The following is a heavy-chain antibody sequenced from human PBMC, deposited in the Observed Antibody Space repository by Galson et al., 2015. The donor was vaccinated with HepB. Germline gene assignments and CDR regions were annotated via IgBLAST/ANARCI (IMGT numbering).Heavy chain of an antibody. CDR1: GDSVSSNSAA. J-gene: IGHJ6*03. D-gene: IGHD3-10*01. CDR2: TYYRSKWYY. CDR3: ARVRGSPGSYTYFHFYMDV. V-gene: IGHV6-1*01. Sequence: CAISGDSVSSNSAAWNWIRQSPSRGLEWLGRTYYRSKWYYDYAVSVRSRITISPDTSKNHFSLQLDSVTPEDTAVYYCARVRGSPGSYTYFHFYMDVWGKGTTVTVSS.